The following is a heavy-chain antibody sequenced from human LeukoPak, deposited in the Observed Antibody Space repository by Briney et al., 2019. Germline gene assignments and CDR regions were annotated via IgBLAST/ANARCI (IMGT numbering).Heavy chain of an antibody. CDR1: GFTFSSYS. CDR2: ISSSSSYR. CDR3: ARVRGIAAAAPFDY. J-gene: IGHJ4*02. Sequence: GGSLRLSCAASGFTFSSYSMNWVRQAPGKGLEWVSSISSSSSYRYYADSVKGRFTISRDNAKNSLYLQMNSLRAEDTAVYYCARVRGIAAAAPFDYWGQGTLVTVSS. D-gene: IGHD6-13*01. V-gene: IGHV3-21*01.